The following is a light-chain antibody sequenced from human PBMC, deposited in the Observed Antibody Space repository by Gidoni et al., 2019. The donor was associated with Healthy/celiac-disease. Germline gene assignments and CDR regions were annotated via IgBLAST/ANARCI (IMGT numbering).Light chain of an antibody. CDR2: AAS. CDR3: QQSYSTPFT. Sequence: DIQMTQSPSSLSASVGDRVTITCRASQSISSYLNWYQQKPGKAPKLLIYAASSLQSGVPSRFSGSGSGTDFTLTISSLQPEDFVTYYCQQSYSTPFTFGGETKVEIK. J-gene: IGKJ4*01. V-gene: IGKV1-39*01. CDR1: QSISSY.